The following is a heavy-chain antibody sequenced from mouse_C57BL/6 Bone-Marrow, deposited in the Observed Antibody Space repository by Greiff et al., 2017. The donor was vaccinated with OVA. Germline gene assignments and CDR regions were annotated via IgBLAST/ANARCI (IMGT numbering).Heavy chain of an antibody. CDR1: GFNIKDDY. V-gene: IGHV14-4*01. Sequence: EVQLQESGAELVRPGASVKLSCTASGFNIKDDYMHWVKQRPEQGLEWIGWIDPENGDTEYASKFPGKATIPADTSSTTAYLQRRRLTYADTAVYYSTTKNYSGAMDYWGQGNSVTASS. J-gene: IGHJ4*01. D-gene: IGHD1-1*01. CDR2: IDPENGDT. CDR3: TTKNYSGAMDY.